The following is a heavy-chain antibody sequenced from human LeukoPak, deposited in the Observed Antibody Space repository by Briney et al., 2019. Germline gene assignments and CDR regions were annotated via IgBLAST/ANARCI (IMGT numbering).Heavy chain of an antibody. V-gene: IGHV3-48*01. CDR2: ISSSSSTI. Sequence: GGSLRLSCAASGFTFSSYSMNWVRQAPGKGLEWVSYISSSSSTIYYADSVKGRFTISRDNAKNSLYLQMNSLRAEDTAVYYCARGRGSGSYYYYYYYMDVWGKGTTVTISS. D-gene: IGHD1-26*01. CDR1: GFTFSSYS. CDR3: ARGRGSGSYYYYYYYMDV. J-gene: IGHJ6*03.